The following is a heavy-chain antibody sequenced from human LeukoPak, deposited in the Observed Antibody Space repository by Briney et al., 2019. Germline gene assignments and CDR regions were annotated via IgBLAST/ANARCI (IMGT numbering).Heavy chain of an antibody. CDR3: ARVSPIDWFDP. CDR2: ISHSGST. Sequence: KTSETLSLTCAVYGGSFSGYYWSWIRQPPGKGLEWIGEISHSGSTNYNPSLKSRVTISVDTSKNQFSLKLSSVTAADTAVYYCARVSPIDWFDPWGQGTLVTVSS. CDR1: GGSFSGYY. D-gene: IGHD2-15*01. J-gene: IGHJ5*02. V-gene: IGHV4-34*01.